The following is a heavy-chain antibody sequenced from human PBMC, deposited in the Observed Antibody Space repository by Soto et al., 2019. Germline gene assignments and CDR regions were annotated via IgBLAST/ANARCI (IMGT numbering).Heavy chain of an antibody. D-gene: IGHD2-15*01. CDR1: GFTFSSYA. J-gene: IGHJ6*02. Sequence: GGSLRLSCVASGFTFSSYAMSWVRQAPGKGLEWVSAISGSGGSTYYADSVKGRFTISRDNSKNTLYLQMNSLRAEDTAVYYCAKGGFAVVAAAHYYYYGMDVWGQGTTVTVS. CDR2: ISGSGGST. V-gene: IGHV3-23*01. CDR3: AKGGFAVVAAAHYYYYGMDV.